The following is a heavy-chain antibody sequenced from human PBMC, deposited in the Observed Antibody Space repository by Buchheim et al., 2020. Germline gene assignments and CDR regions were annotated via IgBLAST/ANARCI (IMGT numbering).Heavy chain of an antibody. CDR2: INSDGSST. CDR1: GFTFSSYW. CDR3: ARSHRDRHCSSTSCHNYGMDV. J-gene: IGHJ6*02. D-gene: IGHD2-2*02. V-gene: IGHV3-74*01. Sequence: EVQLVESGGGLVQPGGSLRLSCAASGFTFSSYWMHWVRQAPGKGLVWVSRINSDGSSTSYADSVKGRFTISRDNAKNTLYLQMNSLRAEDTAVYYCARSHRDRHCSSTSCHNYGMDVWGQGTT.